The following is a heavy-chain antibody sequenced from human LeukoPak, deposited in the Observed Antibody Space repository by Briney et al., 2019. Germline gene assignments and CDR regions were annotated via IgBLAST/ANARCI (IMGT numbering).Heavy chain of an antibody. CDR1: GGSISSGSYY. V-gene: IGHV4-61*02. J-gene: IGHJ6*03. CDR3: ARASHVLRFLHRERPYYYYYVDV. D-gene: IGHD3-3*01. CDR2: IYTSGST. Sequence: ASETLSLTCTVSGGSISSGSYYWSWIRQPAGKGLEWIGRIYTSGSTNYNPSLKSRVTISVDTSKNQFSLKLSSVTAADTAVYYCARASHVLRFLHRERPYYYYYVDVWGKGTTVTVSS.